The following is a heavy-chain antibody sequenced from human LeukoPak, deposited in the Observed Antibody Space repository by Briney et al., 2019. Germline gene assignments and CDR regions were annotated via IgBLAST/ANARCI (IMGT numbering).Heavy chain of an antibody. D-gene: IGHD2-2*01. CDR1: GYRFTSYD. CDR2: INPSGGST. CDR3: ARDGPTAAPFDY. V-gene: IGHV1-46*01. Sequence: ASVEVSCKASGYRFTSYDMHWVRQAPGQGLEWMGIINPSGGSTSYAQRFQGRVAMTRDTSTTTVYMEVNSLTSEDTAVYFCARDGPTAAPFDYWGQGTLVTVSS. J-gene: IGHJ4*02.